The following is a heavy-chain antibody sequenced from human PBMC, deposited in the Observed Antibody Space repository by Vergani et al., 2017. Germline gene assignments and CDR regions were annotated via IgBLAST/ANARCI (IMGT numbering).Heavy chain of an antibody. CDR3: ARDHGIAAAGNYYYYMDV. CDR1: GFTFSSYA. Sequence: QVQLVESGGGVVQPGRSLRLSCAASGFTFSSYAMHWVRQAPGKGLEWVAVISYDGSNKYYADSVKGRFTISRDNSKNTLYLQMNSLRAEDTAVYYCARDHGIAAAGNYYYYMDVWGKGTTVTVSS. V-gene: IGHV3-30*01. CDR2: ISYDGSNK. J-gene: IGHJ6*03. D-gene: IGHD6-13*01.